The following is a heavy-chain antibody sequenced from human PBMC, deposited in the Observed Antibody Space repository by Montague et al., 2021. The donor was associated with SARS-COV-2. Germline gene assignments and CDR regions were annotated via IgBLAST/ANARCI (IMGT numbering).Heavy chain of an antibody. Sequence: SETLSLTCTVSVGSISSNNCYWGWIRQPPGKALEWIGSIYYSGSTYYNPSLKSRVTMSVDTSENQFSLKLSSVTAADTAVYYCARDGFYYDRSGPSNCDYWGQGTLVTVSS. CDR2: IYYSGST. CDR1: VGSISSNNCY. J-gene: IGHJ4*02. CDR3: ARDGFYYDRSGPSNCDY. V-gene: IGHV4-39*07. D-gene: IGHD3-22*01.